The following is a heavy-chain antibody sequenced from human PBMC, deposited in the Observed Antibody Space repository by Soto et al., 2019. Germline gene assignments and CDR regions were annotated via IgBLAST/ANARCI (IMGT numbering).Heavy chain of an antibody. CDR1: GGSLRTTGNH. Sequence: SETLSLTCSFSGGSLRTTGNHWGWLRQPPGKGLEWIGSIYYTGVGSAFYNPSLKSRVTISADTSKNQVSLTLTSVTAADTAVYYCVRHGYTYGSNNWCGPWGQGTLVTVSS. V-gene: IGHV4-39*01. D-gene: IGHD5-18*01. CDR3: VRHGYTYGSNNWCGP. CDR2: IYYTGVGSA. J-gene: IGHJ5*02.